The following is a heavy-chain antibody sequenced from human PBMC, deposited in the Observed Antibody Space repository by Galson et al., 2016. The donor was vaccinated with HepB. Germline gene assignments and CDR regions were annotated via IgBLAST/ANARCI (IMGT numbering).Heavy chain of an antibody. Sequence: SETLPLTCTVSGGSISSYYWSWVRQPPGKGLEWIGYIYNGGSTNYNTSLKSRVTIPVDTSKNQFSLKLSSVTAADTAVYYCASHGESGRLIGAYYYGMDVWGQGTTLIVSS. V-gene: IGHV4-59*01. CDR3: ASHGESGRLIGAYYYGMDV. CDR2: IYNGGST. J-gene: IGHJ6*02. D-gene: IGHD3-16*02. CDR1: GGSISSYY.